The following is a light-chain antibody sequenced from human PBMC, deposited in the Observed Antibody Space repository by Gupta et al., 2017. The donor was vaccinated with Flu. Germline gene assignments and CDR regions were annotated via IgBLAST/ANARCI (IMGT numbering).Light chain of an antibody. J-gene: IGLJ3*02. Sequence: SALTQPRPVSGSPGQSVTISCTGTSSDVGGYNFVSWYQQHPGKAPKVMIFDISERPLGVPDRFSGSKSGNTASLTISGLQAEDEADYYCCSYAGGYTWVFGGGTKVTVL. CDR3: CSYAGGYTWV. CDR1: SSDVGGYNF. CDR2: DIS. V-gene: IGLV2-11*01.